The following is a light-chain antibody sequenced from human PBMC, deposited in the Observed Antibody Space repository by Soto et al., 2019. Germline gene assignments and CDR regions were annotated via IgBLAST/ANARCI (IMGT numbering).Light chain of an antibody. CDR2: DAS. V-gene: IGKV3-11*01. CDR1: QSVSSY. J-gene: IGKJ3*01. CDR3: QQRSNWPGT. Sequence: EIVLTQSPATLSLSPGERATLSCRASQSVSSYLAWYQQKPGQAPRLLIYDASNRATAIPARFSGSGSGTDFTLTIGSLEPEDFAVYYCQQRSNWPGTFGPGTKVDIK.